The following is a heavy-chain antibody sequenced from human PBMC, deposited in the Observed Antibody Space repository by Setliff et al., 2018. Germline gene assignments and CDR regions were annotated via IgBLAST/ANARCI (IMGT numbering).Heavy chain of an antibody. CDR2: IHTGGGSA. Sequence: ASVKVSCKASGYSFTGYYTHWGRQAPGQGLEWMGIIHTGGGSASYAQKFQGRVAMTSDTSTSTVYMEVNSVRSDDTAIYYCARGGMAAAGRKGVFEYWGQGTQVTVSS. V-gene: IGHV1-46*01. D-gene: IGHD6-13*01. CDR3: ARGGMAAAGRKGVFEY. J-gene: IGHJ4*02. CDR1: GYSFTGYY.